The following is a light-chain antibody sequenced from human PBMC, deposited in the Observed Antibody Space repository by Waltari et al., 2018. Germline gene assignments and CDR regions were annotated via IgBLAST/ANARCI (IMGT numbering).Light chain of an antibody. CDR1: QSLVHTDGHTY. CDR2: TVS. V-gene: IGKV2-30*02. J-gene: IGKJ1*01. Sequence: DVVMTQSPLSLPVSLGQPASISCRSSQSLVHTDGHTYLNWFQQRPGQSPRRLIYTVSNRDSGVPDRFSGSGSDTAFTLKICRVEAEDVGIYYCMQATNWPLTFGQGTKVEIQ. CDR3: MQATNWPLT.